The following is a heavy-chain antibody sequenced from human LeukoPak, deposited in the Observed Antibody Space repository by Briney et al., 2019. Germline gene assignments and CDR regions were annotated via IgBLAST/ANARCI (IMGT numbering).Heavy chain of an antibody. J-gene: IGHJ4*02. Sequence: GGSLRLSCAASGFTFSSYEMNWVRQAPGKGLEWVSYISGTGTTIYYADSVKGRFTISRDNAKNSLYLQMNSLRAEDTAVYYCARGRKGLERRPFDYWGQGTLVTVSS. D-gene: IGHD1-1*01. CDR3: ARGRKGLERRPFDY. CDR2: ISGTGTTI. V-gene: IGHV3-48*03. CDR1: GFTFSSYE.